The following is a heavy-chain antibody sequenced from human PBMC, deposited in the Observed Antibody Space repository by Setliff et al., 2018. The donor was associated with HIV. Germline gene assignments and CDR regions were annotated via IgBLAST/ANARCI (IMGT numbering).Heavy chain of an antibody. Sequence: GASVKVSCKASGYTFTRYGISWVRQAPGQGLEWMGWISAYNGNTNYAQNFQGRVTVTTDSSTSTAYMELRSLRSDDTAMYYCARDVSVAGSSEYFQHWGQGSLCTVSS. CDR2: ISAYNGNT. J-gene: IGHJ1*01. V-gene: IGHV1-18*01. D-gene: IGHD6-19*01. CDR3: ARDVSVAGSSEYFQH. CDR1: GYTFTRYG.